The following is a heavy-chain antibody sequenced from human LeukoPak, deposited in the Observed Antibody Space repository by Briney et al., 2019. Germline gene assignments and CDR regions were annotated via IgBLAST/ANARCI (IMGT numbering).Heavy chain of an antibody. CDR2: IYYSGST. Sequence: SETLSLTCTVSGGSISTYYWSWIRQPPGKGLEWIGYIYYSGSTNYNPSLKSRVTISVDTSKNRFSLKLSSVTAADTAVYYCARPTRPFYYYGMDVWGQGTTVIVSS. V-gene: IGHV4-59*01. J-gene: IGHJ6*02. D-gene: IGHD6-25*01. CDR3: ARPTRPFYYYGMDV. CDR1: GGSISTYY.